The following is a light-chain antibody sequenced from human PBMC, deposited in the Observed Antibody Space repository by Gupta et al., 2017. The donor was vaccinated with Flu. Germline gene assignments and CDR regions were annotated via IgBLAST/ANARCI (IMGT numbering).Light chain of an antibody. CDR1: STDVGGYNY. J-gene: IGLJ3*02. Sequence: VTISCTGTSTDVGGYNYVSWYQHHPGKVPKLIIYGVTERPSGVPARFSGSKSGNTASLTVSGLQAEDEADYFCSSYGGGDNLWLFGGGIKLTVL. CDR3: SSYGGGDNLWL. V-gene: IGLV2-8*01. CDR2: GVT.